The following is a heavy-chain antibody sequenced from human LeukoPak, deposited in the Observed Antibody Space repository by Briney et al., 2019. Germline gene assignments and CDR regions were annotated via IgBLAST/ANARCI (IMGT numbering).Heavy chain of an antibody. CDR1: GYTFTSYG. CDR2: ISAYNGNT. D-gene: IGHD3-3*01. V-gene: IGHV1-18*01. CDR3: ARTEAYYDFWSGYYSYYFDY. J-gene: IGHJ4*02. Sequence: ASVKVSCKASGYTFTSYGISWVRQAPGQGLEWMGWISAYNGNTNYAQKLQGRVTITRNTSISTAYMELGSLRSEDTAVYYCARTEAYYDFWSGYYSYYFDYWGQGTLVTVSS.